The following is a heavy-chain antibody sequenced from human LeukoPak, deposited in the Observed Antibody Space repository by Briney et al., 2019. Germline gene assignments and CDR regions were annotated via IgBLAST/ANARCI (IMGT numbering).Heavy chain of an antibody. CDR3: AKEASGHISDYIDN. J-gene: IGHJ4*02. D-gene: IGHD5-12*01. Sequence: GGSLRLSCAASGFNFSNYGMHWVRQAPGKGLEWVAVIWHDGSNKYYADSVKGRFTISRDNSKNTLYLQMNSLRADDTAVYYCAKEASGHISDYIDNWGQGTLVTVSS. CDR2: IWHDGSNK. CDR1: GFNFSNYG. V-gene: IGHV3-33*06.